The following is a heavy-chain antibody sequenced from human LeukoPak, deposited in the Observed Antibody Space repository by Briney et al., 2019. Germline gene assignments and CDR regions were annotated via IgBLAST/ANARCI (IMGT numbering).Heavy chain of an antibody. V-gene: IGHV3-7*01. CDR3: ARDVGAADY. CDR1: GFTFSNYW. Sequence: GGSLRLSCAASGFTFSNYWMTWVRQAPGKGLEWVANIKQDGSEKYYVDSVKGRFTISRDNAMNSLFLQMNSLRAEDTAVYYFARDVGAADYWGQGTLDTVSS. J-gene: IGHJ4*02. CDR2: IKQDGSEK. D-gene: IGHD1-26*01.